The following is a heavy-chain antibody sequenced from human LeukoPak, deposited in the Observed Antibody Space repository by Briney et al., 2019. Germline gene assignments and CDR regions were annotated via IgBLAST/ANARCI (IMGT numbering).Heavy chain of an antibody. V-gene: IGHV4-34*01. CDR1: GGSFSGYY. J-gene: IGHJ4*02. CDR2: INHSGST. Sequence: PSETLSLTCAVYGGSFSGYYWSWIRQPPGKGLEWIGEINHSGSTNYNPSLKSRVTISVDTSKNQFSLKLSSVTAADTAVYYCARGGYCTNGVCYRRYFGYWGQGTLVTVSS. CDR3: ARGGYCTNGVCYRRYFGY. D-gene: IGHD2-8*01.